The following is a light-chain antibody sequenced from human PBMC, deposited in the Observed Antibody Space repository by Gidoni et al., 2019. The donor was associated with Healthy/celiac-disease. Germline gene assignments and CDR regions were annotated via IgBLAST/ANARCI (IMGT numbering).Light chain of an antibody. Sequence: DIQLAQSPSFLSASVGDRVTITRRASQGISSYLAWYQQKPGNAPKLLIYAASTLQSGVPSRFSGSGSGTEFTLTISSLQPEDFATYYCQQLDSYPLTFGGGTKVEIK. CDR1: QGISSY. V-gene: IGKV1-9*01. CDR2: AAS. CDR3: QQLDSYPLT. J-gene: IGKJ4*01.